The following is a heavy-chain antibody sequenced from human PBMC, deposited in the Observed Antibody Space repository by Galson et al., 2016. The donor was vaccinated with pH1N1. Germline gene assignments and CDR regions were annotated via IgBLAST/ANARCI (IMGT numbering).Heavy chain of an antibody. J-gene: IGHJ5*02. D-gene: IGHD4-23*01. CDR3: APGGDDYGGNPHWFDP. CDR2: IVPITGVT. V-gene: IGHV1-69*04. Sequence: SVKVPCKASGGTFSTYVIIWVRQAPGQGLEWMGRIVPITGVTNYAQKFQDRVTITADESTSTAYMELSSLRSEDTGVYYCAPGGDDYGGNPHWFDPWGQGTLVTVSS. CDR1: GGTFSTYV.